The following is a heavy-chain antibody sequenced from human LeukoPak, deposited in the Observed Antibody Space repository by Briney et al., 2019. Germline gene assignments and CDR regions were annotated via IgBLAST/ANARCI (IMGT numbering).Heavy chain of an antibody. CDR1: GFTFDYYG. D-gene: IGHD6-13*01. Sequence: GGSLRLSCEASGFTFDYYGMNWARQAPGKGLEWVSGINWSGGRTAYSDSVKGRFTISRDNAKNSLYLQMNSLRTEDTAFYYCARESSSSWRDAFDFWGQGTMVTVSS. CDR2: INWSGGRT. J-gene: IGHJ3*01. V-gene: IGHV3-20*04. CDR3: ARESSSSWRDAFDF.